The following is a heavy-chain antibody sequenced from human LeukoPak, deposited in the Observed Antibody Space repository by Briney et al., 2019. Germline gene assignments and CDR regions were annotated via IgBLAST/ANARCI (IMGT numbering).Heavy chain of an antibody. CDR1: GFTFSTYW. J-gene: IGHJ4*02. V-gene: IGHV3-74*01. Sequence: GGSLRLSCAASGFTFSTYWMHWVRHAPGKGLVWVSRIKSDGSSTSYADSVKGRFTISRDNAKNTLYLQMNSLRAEDTAVYYCARGYYYDSSGSVAPFDYWGQGTLVTVSS. D-gene: IGHD3-22*01. CDR2: IKSDGSST. CDR3: ARGYYYDSSGSVAPFDY.